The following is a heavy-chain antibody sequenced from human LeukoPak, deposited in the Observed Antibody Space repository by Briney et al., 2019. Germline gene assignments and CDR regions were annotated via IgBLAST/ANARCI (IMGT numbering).Heavy chain of an antibody. CDR2: INSDGSST. V-gene: IGHV3-74*01. CDR3: ARAVYYYGSGTVLDY. Sequence: GGSLRLSCAASGFTFSSYWMHWVRQAPGKGLVWVSRINSDGSSTSYADSVKGRFTISRDNAKNTLYLQMNSLRAEDTAVYYCARAVYYYGSGTVLDYWGQGTLVTVSS. CDR1: GFTFSSYW. J-gene: IGHJ4*02. D-gene: IGHD3-10*01.